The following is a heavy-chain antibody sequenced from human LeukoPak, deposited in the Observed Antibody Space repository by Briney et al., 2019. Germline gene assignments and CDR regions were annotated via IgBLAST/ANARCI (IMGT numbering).Heavy chain of an antibody. Sequence: PSETLSLTCTVSGGSISSSSYYWGWIRQPPGKGLEWIGSIYCSGSTYYNPSLKSRVTISVDTSKNQFSLKLSSVTAADTAVYYCARLAYYYDSSGYYDYWGQGTLVTVSS. CDR2: IYCSGST. CDR3: ARLAYYYDSSGYYDY. V-gene: IGHV4-39*01. J-gene: IGHJ4*02. CDR1: GGSISSSSYY. D-gene: IGHD3-22*01.